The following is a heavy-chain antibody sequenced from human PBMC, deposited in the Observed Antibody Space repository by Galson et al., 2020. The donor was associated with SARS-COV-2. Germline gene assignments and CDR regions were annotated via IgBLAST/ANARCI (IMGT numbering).Heavy chain of an antibody. J-gene: IGHJ5*02. D-gene: IGHD3-10*01. V-gene: IGHV2-5*01. CDR3: AHSSGGYYGSVSYLGFDP. Sequence: SGPTLVKPTQTLTLTCIFSGFSLSTSGVGVAWIRQPPGKALEWLALIYWNDDKRYSPSLKSRLTITKDTSKNQVVLTMTNIDPVDTATYYCAHSSGGYYGSVSYLGFDPWGQGTLVAVAS. CDR1: GFSLSTSGVG. CDR2: IYWNDDK.